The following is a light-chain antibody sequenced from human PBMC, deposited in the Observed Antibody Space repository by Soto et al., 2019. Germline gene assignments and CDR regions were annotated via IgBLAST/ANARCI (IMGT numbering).Light chain of an antibody. J-gene: IGLJ1*01. CDR3: QTWGTGIHYV. CDR1: SGHSSYA. Sequence: QLVLTQSPSASASLGASVKLTCTLSSGHSSYAIAWHQQQPEKGPRYLMKLNSGGSHSKGDGIPDRFSGSSSGAERYLTISSLQSEDEADYYCQTWGTGIHYVFGTGTKLTVL. V-gene: IGLV4-69*01. CDR2: LNSGGSH.